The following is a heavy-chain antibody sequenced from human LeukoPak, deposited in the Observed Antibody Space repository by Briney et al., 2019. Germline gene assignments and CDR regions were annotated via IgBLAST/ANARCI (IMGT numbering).Heavy chain of an antibody. Sequence: GGSLRLSCTASGFTFGDYAMSWVRQAPGKGLEWVGFIRSKAYGGTTEYAASVKGRFTISRDDSKSIAYLQMNSLKTEDTAVYYCTRDLVPMISWGQGTLVTVSS. D-gene: IGHD3-22*01. CDR3: TRDLVPMIS. CDR2: IRSKAYGGTT. CDR1: GFTFGDYA. V-gene: IGHV3-49*04. J-gene: IGHJ5*02.